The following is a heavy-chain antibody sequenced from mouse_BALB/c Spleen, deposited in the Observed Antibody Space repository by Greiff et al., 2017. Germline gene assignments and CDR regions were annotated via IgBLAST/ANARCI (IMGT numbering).Heavy chain of an antibody. CDR1: GYTFTDYN. J-gene: IGHJ4*01. V-gene: IGHV1-18*01. CDR2: INPNNGGT. D-gene: IGHD2-10*02. Sequence: VQLKESGPELVKPGASVKIPCKASGYTFTDYNMDWVKQSHGKSLEWIGDINPNNGGTIYNQKFKGKATLTVDKSSSTAYMELRSLTSEDTAVYYCARGEYGNYEAMDYWGQGTSVTVSS. CDR3: ARGEYGNYEAMDY.